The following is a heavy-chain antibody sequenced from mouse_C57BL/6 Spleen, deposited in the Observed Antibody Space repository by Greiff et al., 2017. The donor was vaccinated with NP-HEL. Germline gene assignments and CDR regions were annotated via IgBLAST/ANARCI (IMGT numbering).Heavy chain of an antibody. CDR2: IDPENGDT. D-gene: IGHD1-1*01. Sequence: VQLQQSGAELVRPGASVKLSCTASGFNIKDDYMHWVKQRPEQGLEWIGWIDPENGDTEYASKFQGKATITADTSSNTAYLQLSSLTSEDTAVYYCTTGTTVVGSAYWGQGTLVTVSA. CDR3: TTGTTVVGSAY. J-gene: IGHJ3*01. CDR1: GFNIKDDY. V-gene: IGHV14-4*01.